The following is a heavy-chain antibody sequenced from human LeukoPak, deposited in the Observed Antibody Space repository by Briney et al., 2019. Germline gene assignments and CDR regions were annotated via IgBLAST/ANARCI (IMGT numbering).Heavy chain of an antibody. CDR3: ARLRGYSYGHFDY. CDR2: IYYSGST. V-gene: IGHV4-59*08. CDR1: GGSISSYY. Sequence: PSETLPLTCTVSGGSISSYYWSWIRQPPGKGLEWIGYIYYSGSTNYNPSLKSRVTISVDTSKNQFSLKLSSVTAADTAVYYCARLRGYSYGHFDYWGQGTLVTVSS. J-gene: IGHJ4*02. D-gene: IGHD5-18*01.